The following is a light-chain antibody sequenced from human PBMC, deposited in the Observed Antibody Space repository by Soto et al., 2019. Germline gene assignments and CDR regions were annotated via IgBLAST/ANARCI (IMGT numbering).Light chain of an antibody. V-gene: IGLV2-14*01. CDR2: EVS. J-gene: IGLJ2*01. CDR1: SRDVGGYNY. CDR3: SSYISSSTFVV. Sequence: QSALTQPASVSGSPGQSITISCTGTSRDVGGYNYVSWHQQHPCKAPKVIITEVSNRPSGVSNRFSGSKSGNTASLTISGLQAEDEADYYCSSYISSSTFVVFGGGTKLTVL.